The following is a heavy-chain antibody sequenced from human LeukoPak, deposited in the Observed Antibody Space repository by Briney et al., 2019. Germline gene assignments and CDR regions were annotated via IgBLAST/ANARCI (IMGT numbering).Heavy chain of an antibody. J-gene: IGHJ4*02. D-gene: IGHD6-13*01. CDR3: ARAGAAAANYFDY. CDR2: IYPGDSDT. V-gene: IGHV5-51*01. Sequence: GESLKISCKGSGYSFTSYCIGWVRQMPGKGLEWMGIIYPGDSDTRYSPSFQGQVTISADKSISTAYLQWSSLKASDTAMYYCARAGAAAANYFDYWGQGTLVTVSS. CDR1: GYSFTSYC.